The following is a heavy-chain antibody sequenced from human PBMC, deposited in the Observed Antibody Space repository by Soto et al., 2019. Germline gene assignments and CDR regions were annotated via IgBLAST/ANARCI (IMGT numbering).Heavy chain of an antibody. CDR1: GGTFSSYA. D-gene: IGHD6-13*01. CDR2: IIPIFGTA. J-gene: IGHJ6*02. Sequence: QVQLMQSGAEVKKPGSSVKVSCKASGGTFSSYAISWVRQAPGQGLEWMGGIIPIFGTANYAQKFQGRVTITADESTSTAYTELSSLRSEDTAVYYCARDSIASYSSPYYGKDVWGQGTTVTVSS. CDR3: ARDSIASYSSPYYGKDV. V-gene: IGHV1-69*01.